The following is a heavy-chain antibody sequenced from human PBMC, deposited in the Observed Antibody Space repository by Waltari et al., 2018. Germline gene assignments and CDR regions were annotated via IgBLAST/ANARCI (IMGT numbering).Heavy chain of an antibody. J-gene: IGHJ6*03. CDR3: AKGGGWHNYYYYYMDV. V-gene: IGHV3-23*01. D-gene: IGHD2-21*01. CDR1: GFTFSSYA. CDR2: ISGSGGST. Sequence: VQLLESGGGLVQPGGSLRLSCAASGFTFSSYAMTWFRPAPGKGLEWVSAISGSGGSTYYADSVKGRFTISRDNSKNTLYLQMNSLRAEDTAVYYCAKGGGWHNYYYYYMDVWGKGTTVTVSS.